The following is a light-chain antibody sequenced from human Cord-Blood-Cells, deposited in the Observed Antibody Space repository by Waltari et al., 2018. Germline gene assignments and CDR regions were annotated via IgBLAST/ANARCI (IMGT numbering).Light chain of an antibody. J-gene: IGKJ4*01. V-gene: IGKV3-11*01. CDR2: DAS. CDR1: QRFSSN. CDR3: QQRSNWPLT. Sequence: EIVLTQSPATLSLSPGERATLSCRASQRFSSNLAWYQQKPGQAPSLLIYDASNRATGIPARFSGSGSGTDFTLTISSLEPEDFAVYYCQQRSNWPLTFGGGTKVEIK.